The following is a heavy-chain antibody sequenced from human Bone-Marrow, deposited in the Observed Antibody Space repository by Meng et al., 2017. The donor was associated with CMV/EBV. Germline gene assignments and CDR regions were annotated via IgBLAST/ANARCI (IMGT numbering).Heavy chain of an antibody. CDR1: GGTFSSYA. D-gene: IGHD3-22*01. CDR3: ARDPFLWSWFKEEVPGLGY. CDR2: IIPIFGTA. J-gene: IGHJ4*02. V-gene: IGHV1-69*05. Sequence: SVKVSCKASGGTFSSYAISWMRQAPGQGLEWMGGIIPIFGTANYAQKFQGRVTITTDESTSTAYMELSSLRSEDTAVYYCARDPFLWSWFKEEVPGLGYWGQGTLVTVSS.